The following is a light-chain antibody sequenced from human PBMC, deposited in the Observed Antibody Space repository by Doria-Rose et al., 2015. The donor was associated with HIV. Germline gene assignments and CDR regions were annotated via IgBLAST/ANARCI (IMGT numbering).Light chain of an antibody. J-gene: IGKJ1*01. CDR1: QSFSSTY. V-gene: IGKV3-20*01. CDR2: DGS. Sequence: TQSPGTLSLSPGERATLSCRASQSFSSTYLAWYQQYSGQAPSLLIYDGSTRATGIPDRFSASGSGTDFTLTINRLEPEDFALYYCHQYGTSWTFGQGTKVEI. CDR3: HQYGTSWT.